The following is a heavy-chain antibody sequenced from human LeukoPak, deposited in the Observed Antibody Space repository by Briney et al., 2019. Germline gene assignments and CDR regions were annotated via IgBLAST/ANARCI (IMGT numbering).Heavy chain of an antibody. V-gene: IGHV3-21*01. D-gene: IGHD1-26*01. CDR1: GFTFRSYC. Sequence: GGSLRLSCAASGFTFRSYCLNWVRQAPGTGLEWVASISSTSTYIYYTDSVKGRFTISRDNAKNSLYLQMNSLRAEDTAAYYCARDAGGYPEYFQHWGQGTLVTVSS. J-gene: IGHJ1*01. CDR3: ARDAGGYPEYFQH. CDR2: ISSTSTYI.